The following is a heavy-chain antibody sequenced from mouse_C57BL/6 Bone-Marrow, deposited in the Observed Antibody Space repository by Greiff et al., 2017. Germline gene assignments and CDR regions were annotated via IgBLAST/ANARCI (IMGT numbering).Heavy chain of an antibody. CDR2: ISYDGSN. V-gene: IGHV3-6*01. D-gene: IGHD2-1*01. J-gene: IGHJ1*03. CDR3: ERVYYGNLRDWYVDV. Sequence: EVQLQESGPGLVKPSQSLSLTCSVTGYSITSGYYWNWIRQFPGNKLEWMGYISYDGSNNYNPSLKNRISITRDTSKNQFFLKLNSVTTEDTATYYCERVYYGNLRDWYVDVWGTGTTVTVSS. CDR1: GYSITSGYY.